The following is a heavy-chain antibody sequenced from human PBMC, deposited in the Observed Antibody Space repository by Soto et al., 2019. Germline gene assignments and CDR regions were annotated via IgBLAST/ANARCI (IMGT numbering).Heavy chain of an antibody. CDR3: ARVLSTFGGVPLTFDY. CDR1: GFSFSDYY. CDR2: ISNSGSTM. J-gene: IGHJ4*02. V-gene: IGHV3-11*01. Sequence: QVQLVESGGGLVKPGGSLRLSCAAPGFSFSDYYMGWIRQAPGKGLEWVSYISNSGSTMSSADSVKGRFTISRDNAKNSLHLQVNSLRAEDTAVYYCARVLSTFGGVPLTFDYWGQGTLVTVSS. D-gene: IGHD3-16*01.